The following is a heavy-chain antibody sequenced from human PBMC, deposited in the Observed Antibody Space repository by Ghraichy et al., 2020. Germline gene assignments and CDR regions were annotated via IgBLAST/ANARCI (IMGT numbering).Heavy chain of an antibody. CDR1: GGSISSSSYY. J-gene: IGHJ3*02. CDR2: IYYSGST. Sequence: SETLSLTCTVSGGSISSSSYYWGWIRQPPGKGLEWIGSIYYSGSTYYNPSLKSRVTISVDTSKNQFSLKLSSVTAADTAVYYCARLVGGRDIVGALEEAFDIWGQGTMVTVSS. CDR3: ARLVGGRDIVGALEEAFDI. V-gene: IGHV4-39*01. D-gene: IGHD1-26*01.